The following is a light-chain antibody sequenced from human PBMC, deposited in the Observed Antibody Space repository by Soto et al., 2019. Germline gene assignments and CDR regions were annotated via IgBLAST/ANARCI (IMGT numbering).Light chain of an antibody. CDR2: GNT. J-gene: IGLJ3*02. CDR1: SSNIGAGYD. V-gene: IGLV1-40*01. Sequence: QSVLTQPPSVSGAPGQRVTISCTGSSSNIGAGYDVHWYQQLPGTAPTLLISGNTDWPSGVPDRFSGSKSGTSASLAITGLQTEDEADYYCQSFDRSLTAWVFGGGTKVTVL. CDR3: QSFDRSLTAWV.